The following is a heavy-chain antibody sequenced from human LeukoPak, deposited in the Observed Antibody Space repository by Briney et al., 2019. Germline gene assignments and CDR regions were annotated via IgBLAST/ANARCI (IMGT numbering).Heavy chain of an antibody. CDR2: ISGSGGST. V-gene: IGHV3-23*01. Sequence: GGSLRLSCAASGFTFSSYAMSWVRQAPGKGLEWVSAISGSGGSTYYADSVKGRFTISRDNAKNSLYLQMNSLRAEDTAVYYCARDRYDFWSGSPDYWGQGTLVTVSS. D-gene: IGHD3-3*01. CDR1: GFTFSSYA. CDR3: ARDRYDFWSGSPDY. J-gene: IGHJ4*02.